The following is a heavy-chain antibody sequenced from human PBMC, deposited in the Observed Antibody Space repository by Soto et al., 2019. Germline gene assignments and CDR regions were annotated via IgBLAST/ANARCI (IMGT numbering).Heavy chain of an antibody. CDR3: ARHGWIAAAGKGRGNWFDP. CDR2: IYPGDSDT. CDR1: GYSFTSYW. J-gene: IGHJ5*02. V-gene: IGHV5-51*01. D-gene: IGHD6-13*01. Sequence: GESLKISCKGSGYSFTSYWIGWVRQMPGKGLEWMGIIYPGDSDTRNSPSFQGQVTNSADKSISTAYLQWSSLKASDTALYYCARHGWIAAAGKGRGNWFDPWGQGTLVTVSS.